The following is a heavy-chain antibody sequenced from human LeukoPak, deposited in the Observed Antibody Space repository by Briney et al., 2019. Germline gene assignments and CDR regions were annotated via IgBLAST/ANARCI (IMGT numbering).Heavy chain of an antibody. CDR2: ISSSGSTI. V-gene: IGHV3-11*01. J-gene: IGHJ6*03. Sequence: GGSLRLSCAASGFTFSDYYMSWIRQAPGKGLEWVSYISSSGSTIYYADSVKGRFTISRDNAKNSLYLQMNSLRAEDTAVYYCARTYSGYGIKFYYYYYMDVWGKGTTVTISS. CDR1: GFTFSDYY. D-gene: IGHD5-12*01. CDR3: ARTYSGYGIKFYYYYYMDV.